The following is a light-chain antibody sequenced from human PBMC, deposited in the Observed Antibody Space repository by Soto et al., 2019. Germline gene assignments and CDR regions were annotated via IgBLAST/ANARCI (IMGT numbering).Light chain of an antibody. J-gene: IGKJ1*01. V-gene: IGKV3-20*01. CDR2: GAS. Sequence: EIVLTQSPGTLSLSPGEIATLSFSASQSVSSSYLAWYQQKPGQAPRLLIYGASSRATGIPDRFSGSGSGTDFTLTISRLEPEDFAVYYCQRYGSSPATFGQGTKVDIK. CDR1: QSVSSSY. CDR3: QRYGSSPAT.